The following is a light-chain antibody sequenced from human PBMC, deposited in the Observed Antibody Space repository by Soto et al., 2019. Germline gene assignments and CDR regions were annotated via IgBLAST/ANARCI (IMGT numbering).Light chain of an antibody. CDR1: HIGSKS. CDR2: YNS. CDR3: QVWDSGSDHPHSSSDHPLYV. V-gene: IGLV3-21*04. Sequence: SYELTQPPSVSVAPGQTARITCGGNHIGSKSVHWYQQRPGLAPVLVISYNSDRPSGIPERFSGSKSGNTATLTISTVEAGDEADYYCQVWDSGSDHPHSSSDHPLYVFGTGTKVTVL. J-gene: IGLJ1*01.